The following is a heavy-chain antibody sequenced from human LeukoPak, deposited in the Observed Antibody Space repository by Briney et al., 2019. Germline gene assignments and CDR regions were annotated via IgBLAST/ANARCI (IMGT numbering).Heavy chain of an antibody. CDR1: GGTFSSYA. J-gene: IGHJ5*02. D-gene: IGHD2-15*01. V-gene: IGHV1-69*06. Sequence: GASVKVSCKASGGTFSSYAISWVRQAPGQGLEWMGGIIPIFGTANYAQKFQGRVTITADKSTSTAYMELSSLRSEDTAVYYCAREDIVVVVAAYNWFDPWGQGTLVTVSS. CDR3: AREDIVVVVAAYNWFDP. CDR2: IIPIFGTA.